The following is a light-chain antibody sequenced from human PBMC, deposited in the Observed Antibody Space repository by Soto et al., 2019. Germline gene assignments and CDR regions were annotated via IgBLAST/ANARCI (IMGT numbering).Light chain of an antibody. CDR2: SNN. CDR1: ISNIGSNT. V-gene: IGLV1-44*01. CDR3: AAWDDSLNGPL. J-gene: IGLJ2*01. Sequence: QLVLTQPPSASGTPGQRVTISCSGSISNIGSNTVNWYQQLPGTAPKLLIYSNNLRPSGVPDRFSGSKSGTSASLAISGLQSEDEADYYCAAWDDSLNGPLFGGGTKVTVL.